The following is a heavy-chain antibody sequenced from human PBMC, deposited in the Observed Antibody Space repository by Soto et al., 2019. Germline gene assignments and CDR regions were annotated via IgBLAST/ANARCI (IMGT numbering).Heavy chain of an antibody. CDR3: ARDKITGLFDY. V-gene: IGHV4-59*12. Sequence: LETLSLTCTVSGGSISSYYWSWIRQPPGKGLEWIGYIYYSGSTNYNPSLKSRVTISVDTSKNQFSLKLTSVTAADTAVYYCARDKITGLFDYWSQGTLVTVSS. CDR1: GGSISSYY. CDR2: IYYSGST. D-gene: IGHD2-8*02. J-gene: IGHJ4*02.